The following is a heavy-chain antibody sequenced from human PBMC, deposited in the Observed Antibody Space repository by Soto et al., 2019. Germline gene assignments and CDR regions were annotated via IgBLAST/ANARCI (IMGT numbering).Heavy chain of an antibody. Sequence: EVQLVESGGGLVKPGGSLRLSCAASGFTFSSYSMNWVRQAPGKGLEWVSSISSSSSYIYYADSVKGRFTISRDNAKNSLYLQMNRLRAEYTAVYYCARVVSPDYYADYWGQGTLVTVSS. J-gene: IGHJ4*02. D-gene: IGHD3-9*01. CDR1: GFTFSSYS. CDR2: ISSSSSYI. V-gene: IGHV3-21*01. CDR3: ARVVSPDYYADY.